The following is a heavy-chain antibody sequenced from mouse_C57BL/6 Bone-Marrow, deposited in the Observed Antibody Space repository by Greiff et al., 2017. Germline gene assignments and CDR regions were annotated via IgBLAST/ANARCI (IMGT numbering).Heavy chain of an antibody. D-gene: IGHD2-3*01. CDR2: INPSSGYT. Sequence: VKLVESGAELARPGASVKMSCKASGYTFTSYTMHWVKQRPGQGLEWIGYINPSSGYTKYNQKFKDKATLTADKSSSTAYMQLSSLTSEDSAVYYCARSWLLAYWGQGTTLTVSS. J-gene: IGHJ2*01. CDR1: GYTFTSYT. V-gene: IGHV1-4*01. CDR3: ARSWLLAY.